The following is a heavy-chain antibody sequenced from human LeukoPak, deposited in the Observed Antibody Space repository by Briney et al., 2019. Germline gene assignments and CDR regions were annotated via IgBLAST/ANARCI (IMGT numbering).Heavy chain of an antibody. V-gene: IGHV3-23*01. CDR3: AKSKYQLPESWFDP. CDR2: ISGSGGST. CDR1: GFTFSSYA. D-gene: IGHD2-2*01. Sequence: PGGSLRLSCAASGFTFSSYAMSWVRQAPGKGLEWVSAISGSGGSTYHANSVKGRFTISRDNSKNTLHLQMNSLRAEDTAVYYCAKSKYQLPESWFDPWGQGTLVTVSS. J-gene: IGHJ5*02.